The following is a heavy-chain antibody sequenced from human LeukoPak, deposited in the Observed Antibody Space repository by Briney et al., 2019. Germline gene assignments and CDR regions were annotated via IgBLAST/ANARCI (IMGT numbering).Heavy chain of an antibody. J-gene: IGHJ4*02. V-gene: IGHV3-30*03. CDR1: GFTFSSYG. Sequence: GGSLRLSCAASGFTFSSYGMHWVRQAPGKGLEWVAVISYDGSNKYYADSVKGRFTISRDNSKNTLYLHMNSLRAEDTAVYYCARAGDTVTTDFDYWGQGTLVTVSS. D-gene: IGHD4-17*01. CDR2: ISYDGSNK. CDR3: ARAGDTVTTDFDY.